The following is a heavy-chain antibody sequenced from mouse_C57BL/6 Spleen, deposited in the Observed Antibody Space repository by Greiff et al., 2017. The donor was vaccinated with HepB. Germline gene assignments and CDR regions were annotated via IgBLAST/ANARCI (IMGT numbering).Heavy chain of an antibody. Sequence: VQLQQSGAELVRPGASVKLSCTASGFNIKDDYMHWVKQRPEQGLEWIGWIDPENGDTEYASKFQGKATITADTSSNTAYLQLSSLTSEDTAVYYCTTTYYDYDVGAMDYWGQGTSVTVSS. V-gene: IGHV14-4*01. CDR3: TTTYYDYDVGAMDY. CDR2: IDPENGDT. D-gene: IGHD2-4*01. CDR1: GFNIKDDY. J-gene: IGHJ4*01.